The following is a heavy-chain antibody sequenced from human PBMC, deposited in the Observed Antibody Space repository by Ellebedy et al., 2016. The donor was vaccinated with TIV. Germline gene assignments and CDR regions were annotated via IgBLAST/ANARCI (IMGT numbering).Heavy chain of an antibody. Sequence: GESLKISCAASGFTFSTYYMHWVRQAPGKGLMWVSRIKGDGSRTNYADSVKGRFTISRDNSKNTLYLQMNSLRAEDTAVYYCAKDAFDYYGSGSYYSPNSNFDYWGQGTLVTVSS. D-gene: IGHD3-10*01. V-gene: IGHV3-74*01. CDR3: AKDAFDYYGSGSYYSPNSNFDY. CDR1: GFTFSTYY. CDR2: IKGDGSRT. J-gene: IGHJ4*02.